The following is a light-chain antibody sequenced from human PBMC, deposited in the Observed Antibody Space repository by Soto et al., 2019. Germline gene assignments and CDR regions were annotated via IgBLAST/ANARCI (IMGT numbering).Light chain of an antibody. CDR3: HQYHSPPQT. J-gene: IGKJ2*01. V-gene: IGKV3-20*01. Sequence: EIVMTQSPATLSVSPGERATLSCRASQSVSSSYLAWYQQKPGQAPRLLIYAASYRATGIPDKFSGSGSGTDFSLTISRLEPEDSAVYYCHQYHSPPQTFGQGTKVDI. CDR2: AAS. CDR1: QSVSSSY.